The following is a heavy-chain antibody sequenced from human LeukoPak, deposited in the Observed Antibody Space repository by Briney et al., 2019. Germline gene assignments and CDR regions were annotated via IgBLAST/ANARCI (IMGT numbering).Heavy chain of an antibody. V-gene: IGHV4-59*01. J-gene: IGHJ6*03. CDR3: ARLTAYYYMDV. D-gene: IGHD5-18*01. CDR1: GGSISSYY. CDR2: IYYSGST. Sequence: SETLSLTCTGSGGSISSYYWSWIRQPPGKGLEWIGYIYYSGSTNYNPSLKSRVTISVDTSKNQSSLKLSSVTAADTAVYYCARLTAYYYMDVWGKGTTVTVSS.